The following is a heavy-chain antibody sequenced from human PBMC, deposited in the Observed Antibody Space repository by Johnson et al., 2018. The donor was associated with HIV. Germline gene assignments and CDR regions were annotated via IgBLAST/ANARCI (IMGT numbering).Heavy chain of an antibody. J-gene: IGHJ3*02. Sequence: VQLVESGVGVLQPGRLLRVSSTASGVTFSSYAMHWVRHASGKGLEWFSVIHSGGSSYYVDSVQGRFTISRDNSKNTLYLQMNSLRAENTAVYYCARDLVEYSSSSYAFDIWGQGTMVIVSS. CDR1: GVTFSSYA. CDR3: ARDLVEYSSSSYAFDI. D-gene: IGHD6-6*01. V-gene: IGHV3-66*01. CDR2: IHSGGSS.